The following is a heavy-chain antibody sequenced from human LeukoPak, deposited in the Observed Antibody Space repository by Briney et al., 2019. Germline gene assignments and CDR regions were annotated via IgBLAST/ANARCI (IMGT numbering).Heavy chain of an antibody. CDR2: INHSGST. J-gene: IGHJ4*02. V-gene: IGHV4-34*01. Sequence: SETLSLTCAVYGGSFSGYYWSWIRQPPGKGLEWIGEINHSGSTNYNPSLKSRVTISVDTFKNQFSLKLSSVTAADTAVYYCARFLPYPQADYGDYSAGFDYWGQGTLVTVSS. D-gene: IGHD4-17*01. CDR1: GGSFSGYY. CDR3: ARFLPYPQADYGDYSAGFDY.